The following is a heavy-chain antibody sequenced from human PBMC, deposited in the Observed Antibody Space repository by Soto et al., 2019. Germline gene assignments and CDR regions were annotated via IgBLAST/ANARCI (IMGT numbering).Heavy chain of an antibody. D-gene: IGHD5-12*01. Sequence: VASVKVSCKASGYTFTSYAMHLVRQAPGQRLDWMGWINAGNGNTKYSQKLQGRVTINADKSTGTAYMELNRLRSEDTAVYYCVRDSPVGSTFSGYDGIDFWGQGTLVTVSS. CDR2: INAGNGNT. J-gene: IGHJ4*02. CDR1: GYTFTSYA. CDR3: VRDSPVGSTFSGYDGIDF. V-gene: IGHV1-3*01.